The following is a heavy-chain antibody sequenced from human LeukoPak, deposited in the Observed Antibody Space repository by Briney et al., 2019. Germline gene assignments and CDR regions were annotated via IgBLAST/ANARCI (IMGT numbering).Heavy chain of an antibody. CDR1: GFTFSSYW. V-gene: IGHV3-74*01. CDR2: IKSDGSST. D-gene: IGHD3-22*01. CDR3: AKEGYYYDSSGYRTSYAFDI. Sequence: GGSLRLSCAASGFTFSSYWMHWVRQAPGKGLVWVSRIKSDGSSTSYADSVKGRFTISRDNAKNSLYLQMNSLRAEDTALYYCAKEGYYYDSSGYRTSYAFDIWAKGQWSPSLQ. J-gene: IGHJ3*02.